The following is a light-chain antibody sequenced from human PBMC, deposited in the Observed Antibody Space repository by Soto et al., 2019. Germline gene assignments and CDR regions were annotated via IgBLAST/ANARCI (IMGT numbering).Light chain of an antibody. CDR3: QQYNDWPLT. CDR2: GAS. CDR1: QTLYNN. V-gene: IGKV3-15*01. Sequence: EIVMTQSPATLSVSPGERATLSCRASQTLYNNLAWYQQKLGQAPRLLIYGASARATDIPARFSGSGYGTEFTLTISGLQSEDFAIYYWQQYNDWPLTFGGGTKVEIK. J-gene: IGKJ4*01.